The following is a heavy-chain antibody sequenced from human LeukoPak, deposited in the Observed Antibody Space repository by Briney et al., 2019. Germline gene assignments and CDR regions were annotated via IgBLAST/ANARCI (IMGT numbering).Heavy chain of an antibody. J-gene: IGHJ4*02. CDR2: IYYSGST. D-gene: IGHD2-2*01. CDR1: GGSISSSSYY. V-gene: IGHV4-39*01. Sequence: SETPSLTCTVSGGSISSSSYYWGWIRQPPGKGLEWIGSIYYSGSTYYNPSLKSRVTISVDTSKNQFSLKLSSVTAADTAVYYCARHDCSSTSCSTAFDYWGQGTLVTVSS. CDR3: ARHDCSSTSCSTAFDY.